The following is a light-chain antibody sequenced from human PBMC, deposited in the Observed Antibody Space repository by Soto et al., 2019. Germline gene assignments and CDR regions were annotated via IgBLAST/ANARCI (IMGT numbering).Light chain of an antibody. CDR1: QSVRTK. CDR2: GAS. V-gene: IGKV3-15*01. CDR3: QQHDQGWR. Sequence: EMVMTQSPATLSVSLGERATLSCRASQSVRTKLVWYQQKPGQAPRLLIYGASTRATGIPARFSGSGSGTESTLSISNLPSEGFAVYYWQQHDQGWRFGQGTKVEIK. J-gene: IGKJ1*01.